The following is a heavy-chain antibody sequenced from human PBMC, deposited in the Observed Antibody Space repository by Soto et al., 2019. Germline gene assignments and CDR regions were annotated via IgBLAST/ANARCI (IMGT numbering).Heavy chain of an antibody. D-gene: IGHD3-22*01. V-gene: IGHV3-15*01. J-gene: IGHJ4*02. CDR2: IKSKTDGGTT. CDR1: GFTFSNAW. CDR3: TTGHLNYDSSGYG. Sequence: GGSLRLSCAASGFTFSNAWMIWGRQAPGKGLEWVGRIKSKTDGGTTDYAAPVKGRFTISRDDSKNTLYLQMNSLKTEDTAVYYCTTGHLNYDSSGYGWGQGTLVTVSS.